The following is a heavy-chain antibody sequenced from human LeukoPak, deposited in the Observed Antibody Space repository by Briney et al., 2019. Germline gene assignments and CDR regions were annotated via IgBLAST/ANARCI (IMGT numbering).Heavy chain of an antibody. D-gene: IGHD4-17*01. J-gene: IGHJ2*01. Sequence: SETLSLTCTVSGGSISSYFWSWIRQPAGKGLEWIGRIYTSGSTNYNPSLKSRVTMSVDTSKNQFSLKLSSVTAADTAVYYCARQVRGDGDYLPYWYFDLWGRGTLVPVSS. CDR2: IYTSGST. V-gene: IGHV4-4*07. CDR1: GGSISSYF. CDR3: ARQVRGDGDYLPYWYFDL.